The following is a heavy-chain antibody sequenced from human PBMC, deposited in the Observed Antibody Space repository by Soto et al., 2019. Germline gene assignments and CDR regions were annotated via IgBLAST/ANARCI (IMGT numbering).Heavy chain of an antibody. CDR3: ARGSGHNSYYMDV. Sequence: VQLVESGGGVVQPGRSLRLSCAASGFTFRSYGMHWVRQAPAKGLEWVAVIWYDGSNKNYGDPVKGRFSISRDNSKSTLSLQMDSLSAEDTGVYYCARGSGHNSYYMDVWGKGTTVTVS. CDR1: GFTFRSYG. CDR2: IWYDGSNK. V-gene: IGHV3-33*01. J-gene: IGHJ6*03.